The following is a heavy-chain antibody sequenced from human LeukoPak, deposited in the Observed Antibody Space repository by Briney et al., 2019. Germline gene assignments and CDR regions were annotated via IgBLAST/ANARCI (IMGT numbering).Heavy chain of an antibody. V-gene: IGHV3-23*01. J-gene: IGHJ4*02. Sequence: GGSLRLSCAASGFTFSSYGTSWDRQAPGKGLEWVSAISGSGGSTYYAGSVKGRFTISRDNSKNTLYLQMNSLRAEDTAVYYCAKRYGSGSYYNQYYFDYWGQGTLVTVSS. CDR2: ISGSGGST. CDR3: AKRYGSGSYYNQYYFDY. CDR1: GFTFSSYG. D-gene: IGHD3-10*01.